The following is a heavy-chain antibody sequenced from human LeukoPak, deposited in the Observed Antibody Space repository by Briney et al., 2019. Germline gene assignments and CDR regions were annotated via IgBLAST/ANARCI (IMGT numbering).Heavy chain of an antibody. CDR3: ARGYMRVTAYYYYYMDV. Sequence: PSETLSLTCAVYGGSFSGYYWSWLRQPPGKGLEWIGEINHSGSTNYNPSLKSRVTISVDTSKNQFSLKLSSVTAADTAVYYCARGYMRVTAYYYYYMDVWGKGTTVTVSS. CDR1: GGSFSGYY. V-gene: IGHV4-34*01. D-gene: IGHD2-21*02. CDR2: INHSGST. J-gene: IGHJ6*03.